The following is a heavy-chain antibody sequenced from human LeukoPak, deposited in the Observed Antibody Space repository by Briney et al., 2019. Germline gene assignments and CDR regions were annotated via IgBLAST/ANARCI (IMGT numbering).Heavy chain of an antibody. CDR1: GFTFSSSF. Sequence: GGSLRLSCAASGFTFSSSFMSWVRQTPGKGLEWVANIAQDGGEKNYVVSVEGRFTLSRDNAKNSLYLEMNLLRAEDTAVYYCAREWNIQSSMGVDYWGQGTLVTVSS. J-gene: IGHJ4*02. V-gene: IGHV3-7*01. CDR2: IAQDGGEK. D-gene: IGHD3-3*01. CDR3: AREWNIQSSMGVDY.